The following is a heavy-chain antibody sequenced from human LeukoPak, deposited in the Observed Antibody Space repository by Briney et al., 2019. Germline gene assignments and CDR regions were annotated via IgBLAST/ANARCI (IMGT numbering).Heavy chain of an antibody. J-gene: IGHJ6*04. CDR3: ARSFDNYYYYHMDV. Sequence: GGSLTLSCAASGFTFSNSWKSWLRQAPERGLEGVANIKADGSQKDYVDSMKGRFTVSRDNAKNSVYLEMKSLRVEDTAIYYCARSFDNYYYYHMDVWGKGTTVTVSS. D-gene: IGHD3-16*01. CDR2: IKADGSQK. V-gene: IGHV3-7*01. CDR1: GFTFSNSW.